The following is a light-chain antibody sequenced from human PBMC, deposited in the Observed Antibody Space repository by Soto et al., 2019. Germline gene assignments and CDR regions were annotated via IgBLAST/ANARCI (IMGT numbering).Light chain of an antibody. CDR1: SSDVGGYNY. V-gene: IGLV2-8*01. J-gene: IGLJ2*01. CDR3: GSYSGSNTLV. Sequence: QSALTQPPSASGSPGQSVTISCTGTSSDVGGYNYVSWYQQNPGKAPKLIIYEVSKRPSGVPDRFSGSKSGNTASLTVSGLQAEDEADDYCGSYSGSNTLVFGGGTKLTVL. CDR2: EVS.